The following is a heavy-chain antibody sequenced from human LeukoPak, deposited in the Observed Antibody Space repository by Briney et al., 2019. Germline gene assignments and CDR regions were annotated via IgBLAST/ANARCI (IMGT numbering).Heavy chain of an antibody. Sequence: SETLSLTCTVSGGSISSSSHYWGWIRQPPGKGLEWIGSVYYSGSTYYNPSLKSRVTISVDTSKNQFSLKLSSVTAADTAVYYCAGYSYCSTTSCSPDYWGQGTLVTVSS. V-gene: IGHV4-39*01. J-gene: IGHJ4*02. CDR3: AGYSYCSTTSCSPDY. CDR2: VYYSGST. D-gene: IGHD2-2*01. CDR1: GGSISSSSHY.